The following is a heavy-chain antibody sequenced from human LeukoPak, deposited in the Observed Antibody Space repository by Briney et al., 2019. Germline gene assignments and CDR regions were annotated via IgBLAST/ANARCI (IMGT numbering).Heavy chain of an antibody. D-gene: IGHD3-22*01. CDR3: AKAGETYYYDSSGVKFDY. Sequence: GGSLRLSCAASGFTFSSYGMHWVRQAPGKGLEWVAVISYDGSNKYYADSVKGRFTISRDNSKNTLYLQMNSLRAEDTAVYYCAKAGETYYYDSSGVKFDYWGQGTLVTVSS. V-gene: IGHV3-30*18. CDR2: ISYDGSNK. CDR1: GFTFSSYG. J-gene: IGHJ4*02.